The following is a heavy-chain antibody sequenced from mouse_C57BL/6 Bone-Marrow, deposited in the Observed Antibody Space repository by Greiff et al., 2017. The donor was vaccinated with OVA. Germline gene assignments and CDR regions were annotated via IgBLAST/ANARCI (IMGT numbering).Heavy chain of an antibody. V-gene: IGHV1-50*01. CDR2: IDPSDSYT. D-gene: IGHD2-2*01. J-gene: IGHJ2*01. Sequence: QVQLKQPGAELVKPGASVKLSCKASGYTFTSYWMQWVTQRPGQGLAWIGEIDPSDSYTNYNQKFEGKATLTVDTSSSTAYMQLSSLTYEDSAVYYCYGYGGYWGKGTTLTVSS. CDR3: YGYGGY. CDR1: GYTFTSYW.